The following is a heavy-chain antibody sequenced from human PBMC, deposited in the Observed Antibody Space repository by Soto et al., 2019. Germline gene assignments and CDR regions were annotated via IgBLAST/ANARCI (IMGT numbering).Heavy chain of an antibody. V-gene: IGHV3-23*01. J-gene: IGHJ5*02. CDR1: GFTFTNYA. CDR3: AREVGAPAGWLDP. CDR2: ISASGGLK. D-gene: IGHD1-26*01. Sequence: EVQLSESGGDLRQPGGSLRLSCAASGFTFTNYAMTWVRQTPGKGLEWVSGISASGGLKYYADSVQGRYTVSRDNSKNILYHQMYNLRDEDTALYYCAREVGAPAGWLDPWGQGTQVTVSS.